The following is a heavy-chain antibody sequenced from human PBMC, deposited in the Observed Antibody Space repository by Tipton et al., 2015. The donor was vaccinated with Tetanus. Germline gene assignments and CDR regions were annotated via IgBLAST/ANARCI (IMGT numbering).Heavy chain of an antibody. CDR2: XYPGDSET. CDR3: ARLDFKXFFDYYYGVDV. V-gene: IGHV5-51*01. J-gene: IGHJ6*02. D-gene: IGHD3-3*01. Sequence: VQLVQSGAEVXKXGEXXKISXXGSXXXFTXXXIGXXRQXXXKCXXXMGXXYPGDSETKNSPSCQGQVPISVDNPINPACLQWSSLKASDTAMYYCARLDFKXFFDYYYGVDVWGQGTTVTVSS. CDR1: XXXFTXXX.